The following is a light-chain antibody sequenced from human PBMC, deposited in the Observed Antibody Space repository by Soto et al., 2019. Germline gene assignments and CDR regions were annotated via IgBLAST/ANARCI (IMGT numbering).Light chain of an antibody. CDR2: GAS. J-gene: IGKJ1*01. CDR1: QGVTSN. V-gene: IGKV3-15*01. Sequence: ETVMTQSPATLSVSRGEGATLSCRASQGVTSNLAWYQQKPGQAPRLLIYGASTRATGIPARFSGSGSGTEFTLTISSLQSEDFAFYYCQQYNTWPRTFGQGTKVEIK. CDR3: QQYNTWPRT.